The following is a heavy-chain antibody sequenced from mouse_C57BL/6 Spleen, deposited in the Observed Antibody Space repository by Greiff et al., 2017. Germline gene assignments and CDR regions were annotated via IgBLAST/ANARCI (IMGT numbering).Heavy chain of an antibody. CDR1: GFSLTSYG. D-gene: IGHD2-4*01. CDR3: ASWNYDYDGSFAY. CDR2: IWGVGST. Sequence: VKLVESGPGLVAPSQSLSITCTVSGFSLTSYGVDWVRQSPGKGLEWLGVIWGVGSTNYNSALKSRLSISKDNSKSQVFLKMNSLQTDDTAMYYCASWNYDYDGSFAYWGQGTLVTVSA. J-gene: IGHJ3*01. V-gene: IGHV2-6*01.